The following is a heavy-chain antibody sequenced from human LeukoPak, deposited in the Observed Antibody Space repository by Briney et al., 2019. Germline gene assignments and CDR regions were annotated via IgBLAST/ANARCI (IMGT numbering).Heavy chain of an antibody. CDR3: ARGRPHGNDY. Sequence: PGGSLRLSCAASGFTFSDYWMHWVRQAPGKGLVWVSRIISDGSSATYVDSVKGRFTISRDNAKNTLYLRINSLRAEDTAVYYCARGRPHGNDYWGQGALVTVSS. CDR1: GFTFSDYW. CDR2: IISDGSSA. D-gene: IGHD4-23*01. V-gene: IGHV3-74*01. J-gene: IGHJ4*02.